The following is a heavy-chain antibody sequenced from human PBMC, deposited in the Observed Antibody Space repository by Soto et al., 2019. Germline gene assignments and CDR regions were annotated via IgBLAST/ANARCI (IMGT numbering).Heavy chain of an antibody. V-gene: IGHV3-33*01. CDR2: IRFDGSNI. D-gene: IGHD1-26*01. Sequence: QVELVESGGGVVQPGRSLRLSCAASAVTFTGYGMHWVRQAPGKGLEWVAVIRFDGSNIYYADSVKGRFTISRDNARNMLYLHMNSLRAEDTAVYYCARDGVGSTAYCGYFRYWCLGTLVTVSS. CDR1: AVTFTGYG. J-gene: IGHJ4*02. CDR3: ARDGVGSTAYCGYFRY.